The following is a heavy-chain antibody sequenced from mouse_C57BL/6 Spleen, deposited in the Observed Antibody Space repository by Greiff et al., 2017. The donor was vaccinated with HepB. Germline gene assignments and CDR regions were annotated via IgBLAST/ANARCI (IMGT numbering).Heavy chain of an antibody. CDR2: IDPSDSYT. CDR3: ARNEGYYVLDY. D-gene: IGHD2-3*01. CDR1: GYTFTSYW. J-gene: IGHJ2*01. Sequence: QVQLQQPGAELVMPGASVKLSCKASGYTFTSYWMHWVKQRPGQGLEWIGEIDPSDSYTNYNQKFKGKSTLTVDKSSSTAYMQLSSLTSEDSAVYYWARNEGYYVLDYWGQSTTLTVSS. V-gene: IGHV1-69*01.